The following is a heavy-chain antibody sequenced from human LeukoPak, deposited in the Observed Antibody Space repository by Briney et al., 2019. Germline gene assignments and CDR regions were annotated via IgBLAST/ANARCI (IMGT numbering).Heavy chain of an antibody. CDR2: IGSDGSSI. CDR3: ARPGLTVAGTRWFDP. J-gene: IGHJ5*02. Sequence: GGSLRLSCAASGFTFSSYAMSWVRQAPGKGLEWVSGIGSDGSSIYYTDSVKGRFTISRDNSNNMLYLQMNSLRAEDMALYYCARPGLTVAGTRWFDPWGQGTLVTVSS. V-gene: IGHV3-23*01. CDR1: GFTFSSYA. D-gene: IGHD6-19*01.